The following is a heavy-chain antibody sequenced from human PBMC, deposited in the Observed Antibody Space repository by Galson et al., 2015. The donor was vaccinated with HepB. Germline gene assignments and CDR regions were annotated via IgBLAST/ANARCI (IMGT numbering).Heavy chain of an antibody. CDR2: ISYDGGNK. CDR3: AKEWMISGSYIQSFYHYGMPF. D-gene: IGHD1-26*01. CDR1: GFTFSSYG. J-gene: IGHJ6*02. Sequence: SLRLSCAASGFTFSSYGMHWVRQAPGKGLEWVAVISYDGGNKYYGDSVKGRFTISRDNAQNTLHLQMNSLRGEDTGVYYCAKEWMISGSYIQSFYHYGMPFWGQGNTVTVSS. V-gene: IGHV3-30*18.